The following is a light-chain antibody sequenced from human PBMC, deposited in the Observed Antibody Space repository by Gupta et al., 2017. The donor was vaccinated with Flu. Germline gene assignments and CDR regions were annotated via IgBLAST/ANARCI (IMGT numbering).Light chain of an antibody. CDR1: SSNIGSKT. Sequence: SSSNIGSKTVNWYQQLPGTAPKLLIYSNNQRPSGVPDRFSGSKSGASASLAISGLQSEDEADYYCAAWDDSLNARVFGGGTKLTVL. J-gene: IGLJ3*02. V-gene: IGLV1-44*01. CDR2: SNN. CDR3: AAWDDSLNARV.